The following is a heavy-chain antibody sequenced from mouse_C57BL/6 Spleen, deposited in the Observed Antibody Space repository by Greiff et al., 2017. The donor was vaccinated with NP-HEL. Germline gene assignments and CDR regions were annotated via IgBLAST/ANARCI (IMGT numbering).Heavy chain of an antibody. CDR3: AREGLYYDYDERGGDFDY. CDR2: IGPGSGST. Sequence: VQLQQSGAELVKPGASVKISCKASGYTFTDYYINWVKQRPGQGLEWIGKIGPGSGSTYYNEKFKGKATLTADKSSSTAYMQLSSLTSEDSAVYVCAREGLYYDYDERGGDFDYWGQGTTLTVSS. V-gene: IGHV1-77*01. D-gene: IGHD2-4*01. J-gene: IGHJ2*01. CDR1: GYTFTDYY.